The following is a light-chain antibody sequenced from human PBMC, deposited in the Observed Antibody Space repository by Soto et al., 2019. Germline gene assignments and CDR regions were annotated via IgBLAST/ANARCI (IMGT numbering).Light chain of an antibody. CDR2: GNN. CDR1: SSNIGAGYD. V-gene: IGLV1-40*01. CDR3: KSFDNSLSGSRV. J-gene: IGLJ1*01. Sequence: QSVLTQPPSVSGAPGQRVTISCTGSSSNIGAGYDVHWYKQLPGTAPKVLIYGNNNRPSGVPDRFSGSKSGTSASLAITGLQAEDEADYYCKSFDNSLSGSRVFGTGTKVTVL.